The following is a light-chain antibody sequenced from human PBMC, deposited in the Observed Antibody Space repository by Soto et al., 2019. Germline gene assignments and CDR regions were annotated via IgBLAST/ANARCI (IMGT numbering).Light chain of an antibody. CDR2: EVS. CDR1: SSDVGGYNY. Sequence: QSALTQPPSASGSPGQSVAISCTGTSSDVGGYNYVSWYQQRPDKAPKLMIYEVSKRPSGVPDRFSGSKSGNTASLTVSGTQGEDGAGFFRRFYGGREKYVLGTGTKLTVL. J-gene: IGLJ1*01. V-gene: IGLV2-8*01. CDR3: RFYGGREKYV.